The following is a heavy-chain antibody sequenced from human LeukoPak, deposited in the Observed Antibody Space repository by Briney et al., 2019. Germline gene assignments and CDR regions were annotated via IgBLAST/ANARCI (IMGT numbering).Heavy chain of an antibody. Sequence: PSETLSLTCTVSGGSISSYYWSWIRQPPGKGLEWIGYIYYSGSTNYNPSLKSRVTISVDTSKNQFSLKLSSVTAADTAVYYCARAVLYHYDSSGYYCNWFDPWGQGTLVTVSS. J-gene: IGHJ5*02. CDR1: GGSISSYY. D-gene: IGHD3-22*01. CDR2: IYYSGST. CDR3: ARAVLYHYDSSGYYCNWFDP. V-gene: IGHV4-59*01.